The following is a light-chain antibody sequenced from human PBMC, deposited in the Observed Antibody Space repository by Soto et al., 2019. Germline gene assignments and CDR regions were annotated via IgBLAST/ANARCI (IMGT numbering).Light chain of an antibody. J-gene: IGLJ2*01. Sequence: QSVLTQSPSVSAAPGQQFTISCSGSSSNIGNNYVSWYQQLPGTAPKLLIYDKNKRPSGIPDRFSGYKSGTSGTLDITGLQTGDEADYYCATWDGSLPGDVFGGGTQLTVL. V-gene: IGLV1-51*01. CDR3: ATWDGSLPGDV. CDR2: DKN. CDR1: SSNIGNNY.